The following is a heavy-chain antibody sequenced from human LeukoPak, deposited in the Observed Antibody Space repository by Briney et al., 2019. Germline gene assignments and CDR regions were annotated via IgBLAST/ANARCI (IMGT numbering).Heavy chain of an antibody. V-gene: IGHV1-18*01. J-gene: IGHJ6*03. CDR2: ISAYNGNT. D-gene: IGHD2/OR15-2a*01. Sequence: ASVKVSCKASGYTFTSYGISWVRQAPGQGLEWMGWISAYNGNTNYAQKLQGRVTMTTDTSTSTAYMELRSLRSDDTAVYYCARLKTVREYYYYYYYYMDVWGKGTTVTVSS. CDR1: GYTFTSYG. CDR3: ARLKTVREYYYYYYYYMDV.